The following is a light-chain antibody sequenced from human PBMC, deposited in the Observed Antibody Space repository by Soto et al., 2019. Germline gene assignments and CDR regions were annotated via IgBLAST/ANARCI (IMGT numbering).Light chain of an antibody. CDR2: DVS. V-gene: IGLV2-14*03. J-gene: IGLJ2*01. CDR3: SSFTSNNKEV. CDR1: SSDVGGPNY. Sequence: QSALTQPASVSGSPGQSITISCTGTSSDVGGPNYVSWYQHHPGKAPILMIYDVSHRPPGVSDRFSGSKSGNTASLTISGLQAEDEADYYGSSFTSNNKEVFGGGTKVTV.